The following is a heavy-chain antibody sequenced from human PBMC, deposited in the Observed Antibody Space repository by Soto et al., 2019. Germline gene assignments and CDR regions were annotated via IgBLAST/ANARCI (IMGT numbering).Heavy chain of an antibody. D-gene: IGHD2-2*01. CDR3: AREDSIIIPAVSDF. CDR1: GFAFNNYG. V-gene: IGHV3-21*01. J-gene: IGHJ4*02. Sequence: PGGSLRLSCTVSGFAFNNYGINWVRQAPGKGLEWVSSISKSDYTYYSDSVKGRFAISRDNAKSSVSLQMNTLRVEDTAVYYCAREDSIIIPAVSDFWGQGTLVTVS. CDR2: ISKSDYT.